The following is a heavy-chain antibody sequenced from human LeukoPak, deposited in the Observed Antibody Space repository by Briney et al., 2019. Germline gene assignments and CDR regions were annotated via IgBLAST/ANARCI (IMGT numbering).Heavy chain of an antibody. J-gene: IGHJ4*02. CDR1: GFTFSSYA. Sequence: GGSLRLSCAASGFTFSSYAMSWVRQAPGKGLEWVSSISDSGDATYSADSVKGRFTISRDNSKNTLYLQMNSLRAEDTAVYYCAKDADYYDSSGYYYVPVDYWGQGTLVTVSS. CDR3: AKDADYYDSSGYYYVPVDY. V-gene: IGHV3-23*01. CDR2: ISDSGDAT. D-gene: IGHD3-22*01.